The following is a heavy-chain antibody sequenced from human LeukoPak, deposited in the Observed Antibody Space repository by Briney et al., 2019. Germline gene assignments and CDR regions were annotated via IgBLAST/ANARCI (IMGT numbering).Heavy chain of an antibody. Sequence: PGGSLRLSCAASGFTFTNYWMHWVRQAPGKGLVWVSRINSDGGSRNYADSVKGRFTISRDNAKNTVYLQMNSLRAEDTAVYYCARTTWENSLDPWGQGTLVTVSS. CDR3: ARTTWENSLDP. J-gene: IGHJ5*02. D-gene: IGHD1-26*01. CDR1: GFTFTNYW. V-gene: IGHV3-74*01. CDR2: INSDGGSR.